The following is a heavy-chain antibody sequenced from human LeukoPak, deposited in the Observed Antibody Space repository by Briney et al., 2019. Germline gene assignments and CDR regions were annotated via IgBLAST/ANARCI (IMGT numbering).Heavy chain of an antibody. Sequence: SETLSLTCAVYGGSFSGYYWSWIRQPPGKGLEWIGEINHSGSTNYNPSLKSRVTISVDTSKNQFSLKLSSVTAADTAVYHCARGPVRYNWNLWGQGTLVTVSS. CDR2: INHSGST. D-gene: IGHD1-7*01. CDR1: GGSFSGYY. V-gene: IGHV4-34*01. J-gene: IGHJ4*02. CDR3: ARGPVRYNWNL.